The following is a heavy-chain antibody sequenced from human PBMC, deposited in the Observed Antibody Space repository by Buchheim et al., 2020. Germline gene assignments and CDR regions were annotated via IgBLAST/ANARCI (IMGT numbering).Heavy chain of an antibody. D-gene: IGHD3-22*01. CDR1: GYTFTYRY. CDR3: ATPNWYDSSGYYYDFWWVLDYSKG. V-gene: IGHV1-45*02. J-gene: IGHJ4*02. Sequence: QMQLVQSGAEVKKTGSSVKVSCKASGYTFTYRYLHWVRQAPGQALEWMGWITPFNGNTNYAQKFQDRVTITRDRSMSTAYMELSSLRSEDTAMYYCATPNWYDSSGYYYDFWWVLDYSKGWGQGTL. CDR2: ITPFNGNT.